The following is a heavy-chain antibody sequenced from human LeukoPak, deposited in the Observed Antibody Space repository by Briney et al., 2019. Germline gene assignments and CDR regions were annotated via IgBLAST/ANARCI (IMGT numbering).Heavy chain of an antibody. CDR2: IYYSGTT. J-gene: IGHJ1*01. V-gene: IGHV4-39*01. CDR1: GGSINSSSRNSYY. D-gene: IGHD6-19*01. CDR3: ATNGWYCLDH. Sequence: SETLSLTCTVSGGSINSSSRNSYYWGWIRQPPGKGLEWVGGIYYSGTTYYSPSLKSRVTISVDMSKNQFSLRLSSVTAADTAVYYCATNGWYCLDHWGQGALVTVS.